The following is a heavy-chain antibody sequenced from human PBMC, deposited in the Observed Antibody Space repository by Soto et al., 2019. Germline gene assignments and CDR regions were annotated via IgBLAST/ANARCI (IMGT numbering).Heavy chain of an antibody. V-gene: IGHV1-18*04. CDR2: SSGYNGYT. CDR3: ARDVFCGVTPPCPDMDV. D-gene: IGHD2-8*01. J-gene: IGHJ6*02. CDR1: GYAFRGYS. Sequence: SVKLYCKASGYAFRGYSITWVRHAPGQGLEWMGRSSGYNGYTNYARTGRGRLTITTDKSTSTAYMELRSVTSDDTAFYYCARDVFCGVTPPCPDMDVWGQGTTVTVSS.